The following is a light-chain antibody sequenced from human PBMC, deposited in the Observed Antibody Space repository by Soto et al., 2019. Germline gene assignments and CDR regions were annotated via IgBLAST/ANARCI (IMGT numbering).Light chain of an antibody. V-gene: IGKV3-15*01. J-gene: IGKJ1*01. CDR2: GAS. Sequence: EIVMTQSPATLSVSPGGRATLSCRASQSISDTLAWYQQKPGQAPMLLIHGASTRATGFPGRFSGSGSGTDFTLTISSLQSEDFAVYYCQQYNNWPWTFGQGTKVEIK. CDR1: QSISDT. CDR3: QQYNNWPWT.